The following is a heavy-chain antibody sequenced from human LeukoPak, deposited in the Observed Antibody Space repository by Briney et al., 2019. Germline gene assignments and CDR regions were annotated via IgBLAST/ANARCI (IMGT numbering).Heavy chain of an antibody. CDR3: VRERATMIGDAFHV. CDR1: GFSFSSYA. Sequence: GGSLRLSCAASGFSFSSYAIHWVRQAPGKGLEWVAVISFDGVTKYYADFVKGRFTFSRDNSKSTLYVQMNSLRSEDTGVYYCVRERATMIGDAFHVWGQGTMVTVSS. CDR2: ISFDGVTK. J-gene: IGHJ3*01. D-gene: IGHD5-12*01. V-gene: IGHV3-30*04.